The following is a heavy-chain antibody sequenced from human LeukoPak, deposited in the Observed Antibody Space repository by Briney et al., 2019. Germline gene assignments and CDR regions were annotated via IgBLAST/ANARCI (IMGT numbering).Heavy chain of an antibody. CDR3: ARDIEGYSTNDRCTSGWLDP. CDR1: GFSLDNYA. V-gene: IGHV3-30*04. Sequence: TGGSLRLSCAASGFSLDNYAMHWIRRIPGKGLEGVAVMSIDGGHEFYANSVKGRLSVARDISKNTLYLQMNELRLEDTAVYYCARDIEGYSTNDRCTSGWLDPWGQGTLVTVSS. J-gene: IGHJ5*02. CDR2: MSIDGGHE. D-gene: IGHD2-8*01.